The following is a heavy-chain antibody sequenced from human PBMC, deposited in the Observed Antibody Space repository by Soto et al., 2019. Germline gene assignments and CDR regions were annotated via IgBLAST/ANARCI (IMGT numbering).Heavy chain of an antibody. D-gene: IGHD2-15*01. V-gene: IGHV1-69*13. CDR3: AAGYCGADYSSYTWFDP. J-gene: IGHJ5*01. Sequence: SVKVSCKASRGTFSSYAISWLRQAPGQGLQWMGGIIPIFGSPNYAQKFQDRVTITADESTNTAYMELGSLRSDDTAVYYCAAGYCGADYSSYTWFDPWGQGTLVTVSS. CDR2: IIPIFGSP. CDR1: RGTFSSYA.